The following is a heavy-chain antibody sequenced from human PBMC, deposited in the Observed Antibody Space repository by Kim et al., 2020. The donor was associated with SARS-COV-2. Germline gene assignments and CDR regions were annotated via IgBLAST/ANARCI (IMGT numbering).Heavy chain of an antibody. CDR2: VSGSADNT. D-gene: IGHD2-2*01. CDR1: GFIFSSYA. Sequence: GGSLRLSCTASGFIFSSYAMSWVRQAPGKGLKWVSAVSGSADNTYYADSVKGRFTISRDNSKNMLYLQMNSLRVEDTAIYYCAKTSRAWATSAFEIWGQGTMVTVSS. CDR3: AKTSRAWATSAFEI. J-gene: IGHJ3*02. V-gene: IGHV3-23*01.